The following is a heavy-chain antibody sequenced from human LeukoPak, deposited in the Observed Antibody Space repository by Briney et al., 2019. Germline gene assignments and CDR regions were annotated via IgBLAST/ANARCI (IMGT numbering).Heavy chain of an antibody. D-gene: IGHD3-10*01. V-gene: IGHV4-59*01. CDR3: ARSLVSVVRGVIHNWFDP. J-gene: IGHJ5*02. CDR2: IYYGGKT. Sequence: SETLSLTCTVSGGSIRSSYWSWIRQPPGKGLEWIGYIYYGGKTNYNPSLNSRVTISVDTSKNQVSLKLKSVTAADSAMYYCARSLVSVVRGVIHNWFDPWGQGTLVTVSS. CDR1: GGSIRSSY.